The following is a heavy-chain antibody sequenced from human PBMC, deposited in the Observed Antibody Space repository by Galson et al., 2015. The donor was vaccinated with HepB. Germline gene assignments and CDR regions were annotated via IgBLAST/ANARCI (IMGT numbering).Heavy chain of an antibody. J-gene: IGHJ4*02. D-gene: IGHD3-3*01. CDR2: MNQDGSAR. Sequence: SLRLSCAASGFSFRNHYMTWVRQAPGKGLEWVAVMNQDGSARHYVDSVKGRFFISRDTAKNSLYLELESLSAEDTAVYYCARGLGFLIDYWGQGTLVSVSS. V-gene: IGHV3-7*03. CDR3: ARGLGFLIDY. CDR1: GFSFRNHY.